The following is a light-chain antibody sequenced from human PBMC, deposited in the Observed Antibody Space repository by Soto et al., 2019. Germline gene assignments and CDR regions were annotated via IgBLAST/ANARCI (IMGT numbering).Light chain of an antibody. Sequence: QTVVTQPASVSGSPGQSITISCTETSSDVGDYKSVSWYQQHPGEAPKLLIYEVSNRPSGVSNRFSGSKSGNTASLTISGLQAEDEADYYCSSYTSIATYVFGTGTQLTVL. J-gene: IGLJ1*01. CDR3: SSYTSIATYV. V-gene: IGLV2-14*01. CDR1: SSDVGDYKS. CDR2: EVS.